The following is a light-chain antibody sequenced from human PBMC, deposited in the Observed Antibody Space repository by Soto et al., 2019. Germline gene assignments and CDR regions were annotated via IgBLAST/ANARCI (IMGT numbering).Light chain of an antibody. CDR3: QQSHSTPPIT. Sequence: DIQMTQSPSSLSASVGDRVTITCRASQSISDYLNWYQQKPGKAPKLLIYAASSLQSGVPSRFSGSGSGTDFTLTISSLQPEDFATYYCQQSHSTPPITFGQGTRLDIK. V-gene: IGKV1-39*01. CDR2: AAS. CDR1: QSISDY. J-gene: IGKJ5*01.